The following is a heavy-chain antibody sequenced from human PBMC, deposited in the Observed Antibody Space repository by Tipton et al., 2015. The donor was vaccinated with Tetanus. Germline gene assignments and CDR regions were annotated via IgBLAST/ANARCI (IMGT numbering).Heavy chain of an antibody. CDR1: GYIFTNYW. CDR3: ARAHCSDGVCNFDF. D-gene: IGHD2-15*01. J-gene: IGHJ4*02. V-gene: IGHV5-51*01. CDR2: IYPGDSDT. Sequence: VQLVQSGGEVKKPGESLKISCKGSGYIFTNYWIGWVRQKHGKGLEGMGVIYPGDSDTSYSPPFQGQVTISVDKSIYTAYPQWSSLKASDTSMFYCARAHCSDGVCNFDFWGQGALVTVAS.